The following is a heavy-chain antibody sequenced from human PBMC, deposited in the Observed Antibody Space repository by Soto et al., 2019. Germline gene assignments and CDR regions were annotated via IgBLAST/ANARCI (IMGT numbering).Heavy chain of an antibody. CDR3: ARRGYNYGGGYFDY. CDR1: GVTVSSNY. D-gene: IGHD5-18*01. CDR2: IYSGGST. Sequence: EVPLVESGGGLVQPGGSLRLSCAASGVTVSSNYMSWVRQAPGKGLEWVSVIYSGGSTYYADSVKGRFTISRDNSKDTLYPQMNRLRAEDTAVYYCARRGYNYGGGYFDYWGQGTLVTVSS. J-gene: IGHJ4*02. V-gene: IGHV3-66*04.